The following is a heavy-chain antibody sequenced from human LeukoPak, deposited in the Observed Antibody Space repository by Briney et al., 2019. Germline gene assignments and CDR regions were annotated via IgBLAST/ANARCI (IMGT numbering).Heavy chain of an antibody. J-gene: IGHJ4*02. V-gene: IGHV3-11*06. D-gene: IGHD3-10*01. CDR2: ISSSSSYT. Sequence: GGSLRLSCAASGFTFSDYYMSWIRQAPGKGLEWVSYISSSSSYTNYADSVKGRFTISRENAKNSLYLQMNSLRAEDTAVYYCARDLSSGYYGSGSYFDYWGEGTLVTVSS. CDR3: ARDLSSGYYGSGSYFDY. CDR1: GFTFSDYY.